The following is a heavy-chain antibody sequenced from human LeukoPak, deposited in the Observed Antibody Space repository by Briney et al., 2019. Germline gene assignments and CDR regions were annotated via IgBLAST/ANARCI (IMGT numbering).Heavy chain of an antibody. V-gene: IGHV3-7*01. CDR1: VFSFSSYW. CDR2: IKADGSGK. J-gene: IGHJ4*02. D-gene: IGHD6-19*01. Sequence: GGSLRLSCAASVFSFSSYWMNWVRHAPGKGLEWVANIKADGSGKYYVDSVKGRFTISRDNAKNSLYLQMISLRAEDTAVYYCARGLSVEVPGVFDYWGQGTLVTVSS. CDR3: ARGLSVEVPGVFDY.